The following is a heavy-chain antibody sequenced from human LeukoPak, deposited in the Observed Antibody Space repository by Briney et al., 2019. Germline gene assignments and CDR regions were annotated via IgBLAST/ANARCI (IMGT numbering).Heavy chain of an antibody. J-gene: IGHJ4*02. Sequence: ASVKVSCKASGYTFSSYGISWVRQAPGQGLEWMGWISVYNGNTNYAQKFQGRVTMTTDTSTTTAYMELRSLRSDDTAVYYCVSVTEYDHLWGSYQHFDFWGQGTLVTVSS. CDR2: ISVYNGNT. V-gene: IGHV1-18*01. CDR3: VSVTEYDHLWGSYQHFDF. D-gene: IGHD3-16*02. CDR1: GYTFSSYG.